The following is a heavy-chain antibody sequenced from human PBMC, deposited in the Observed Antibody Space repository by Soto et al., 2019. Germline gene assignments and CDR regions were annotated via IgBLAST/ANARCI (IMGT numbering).Heavy chain of an antibody. CDR2: ISYDGSNK. CDR3: ARVPSSSGRAHFDY. V-gene: IGHV3-30-3*01. J-gene: IGHJ4*02. Sequence: QVQSVESGGGVVQPGRSLRLSCAASGFTFSSYAMHWVRQAPGKGLEWVAVISYDGSNKYYADSVKGRFTISRDNSKNTLYLQMNSLRAEDTAVYYCARVPSSSGRAHFDYWGQGTLVTVSS. CDR1: GFTFSSYA. D-gene: IGHD2-15*01.